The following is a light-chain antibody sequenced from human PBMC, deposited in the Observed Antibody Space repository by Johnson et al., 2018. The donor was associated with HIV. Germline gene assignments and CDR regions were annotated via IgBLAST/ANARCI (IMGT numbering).Light chain of an antibody. CDR1: SSNIGNNY. Sequence: QAVLTQPPSVSAAPGQKVTISCSGSSSNIGNNYVSWYQQLPGTAPKLLIYENNKRPSGIPDRFSGSKSGTSATLGITGLQTGDEADYYCGRWDSRLGNVFGTGTKVTVL. J-gene: IGLJ1*01. CDR2: ENN. V-gene: IGLV1-51*02. CDR3: GRWDSRLGNV.